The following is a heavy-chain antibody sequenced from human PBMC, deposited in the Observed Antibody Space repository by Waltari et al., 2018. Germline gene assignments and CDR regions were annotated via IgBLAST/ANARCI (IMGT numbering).Heavy chain of an antibody. D-gene: IGHD6-13*01. CDR1: GGSISSSSYY. V-gene: IGHV4-39*07. J-gene: IGHJ3*02. CDR2: IYYRGST. CDR3: ASIAAAGTGAFDI. Sequence: QLQLQESGPGLVKPSETLSLTCTVSGGSISSSSYYWGWIRQPPGKGLEWIGSIYYRGSTYYNPSLKSRVTISVDTSKNQFSLKLSSVTAADTAVYYCASIAAAGTGAFDIWGQGTMVTVSS.